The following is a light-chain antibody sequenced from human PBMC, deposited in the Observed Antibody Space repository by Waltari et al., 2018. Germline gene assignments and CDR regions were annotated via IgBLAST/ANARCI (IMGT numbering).Light chain of an antibody. J-gene: IGKJ2*01. CDR3: QQYYNWPLT. CDR1: QSVNRN. V-gene: IGKV3-15*01. Sequence: EIVMTQSPATLSVSPGQSATLSCRASQSVNRNLAWYQQKPGQAPRLLIYGASTRATGIPARFSGSGSGTEFTLTISSLQSEDFAVYYCQQYYNWPLTFGQGTKLEIK. CDR2: GAS.